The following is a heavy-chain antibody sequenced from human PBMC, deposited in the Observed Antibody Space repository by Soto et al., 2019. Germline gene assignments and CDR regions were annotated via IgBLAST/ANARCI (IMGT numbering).Heavy chain of an antibody. CDR3: AKNGQPPYYYYGMDV. V-gene: IGHV1-18*01. CDR2: VSGYNGDT. J-gene: IGHJ6*02. D-gene: IGHD2-8*01. CDR1: GYTFSRYG. Sequence: QGQLVQSGPEVKKPGASVKVSCKASGYTFSRYGISWVRQAPGQGLEWMGWVSGYNGDTKYAQKAQARVTMTVDTPTYTAYMELRSLTSDDTAKYSCAKNGQPPYYYYGMDVWGQGTTVTVSS.